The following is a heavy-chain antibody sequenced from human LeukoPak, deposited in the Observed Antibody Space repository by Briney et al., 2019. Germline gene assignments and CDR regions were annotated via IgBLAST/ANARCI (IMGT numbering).Heavy chain of an antibody. V-gene: IGHV3-30*04. CDR3: ARGDIASRSPYFDY. D-gene: IGHD5-12*01. Sequence: GGSLRLSCAASGFTFSNYAIHWVRQAPGKGLEWVAVISYDGSNKYYADPVKGRFTISRDNSKNTLYLQMNSLRAEDTAVFYCARGDIASRSPYFDYWGQGTLVTVSS. J-gene: IGHJ4*02. CDR2: ISYDGSNK. CDR1: GFTFSNYA.